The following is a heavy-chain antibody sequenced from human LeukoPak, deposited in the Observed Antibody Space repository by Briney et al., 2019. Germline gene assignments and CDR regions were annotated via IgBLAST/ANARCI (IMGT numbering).Heavy chain of an antibody. CDR2: INHSGST. J-gene: IGHJ3*01. D-gene: IGHD3-22*01. Sequence: SETLSLTCAVYDGSFSGHYWSWTRQPPGKGLEWIGEINHSGSTNYNPSLKSQVTISVDTSKNQFSLKLSSVTAADTAVYYCARGGYDSSGYLAFDVWGQGTMVTVSS. CDR3: ARGGYDSSGYLAFDV. V-gene: IGHV4-34*01. CDR1: DGSFSGHY.